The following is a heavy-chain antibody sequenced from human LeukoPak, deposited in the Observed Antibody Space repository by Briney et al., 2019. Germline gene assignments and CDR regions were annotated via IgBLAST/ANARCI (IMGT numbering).Heavy chain of an antibody. Sequence: SPTLSLTFAISGDSVSSNSAAWNWIRQSPSRGLEWLGRTYYRSKWYNDYAVSVKSRITINPDTSKNQFSLQLNSVTPEATAVYYCARGRGAVAIQNLDYWGQGTLVTVSS. CDR2: TYYRSKWYN. V-gene: IGHV6-1*01. J-gene: IGHJ4*02. D-gene: IGHD6-19*01. CDR1: GDSVSSNSAA. CDR3: ARGRGAVAIQNLDY.